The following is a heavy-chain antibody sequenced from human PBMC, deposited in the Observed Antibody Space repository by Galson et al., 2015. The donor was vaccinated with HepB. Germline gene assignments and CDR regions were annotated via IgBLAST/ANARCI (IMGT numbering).Heavy chain of an antibody. Sequence: ETLSLTCTVSGDSISSYYWSWIRQPAGKGLEWIGHVYTSGSTKYNSTLKSRVTISVDTSKNQLSLRVRSVTAADTAVYYCARMVGATNFDYWGQGTLVTVSS. CDR2: VYTSGST. CDR3: ARMVGATNFDY. V-gene: IGHV4-4*07. D-gene: IGHD1-26*01. J-gene: IGHJ4*02. CDR1: GDSISSYY.